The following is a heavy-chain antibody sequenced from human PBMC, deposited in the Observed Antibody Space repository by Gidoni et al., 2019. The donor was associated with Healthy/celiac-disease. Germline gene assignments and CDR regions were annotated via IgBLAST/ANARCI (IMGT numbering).Heavy chain of an antibody. CDR1: GGTFSSSA. Sequence: QVQLVQSGAEVKKPGSSVKVSCKASGGTFSSSAISWVRQAPGQGLEWMGGIIPIFGTANYAQKFQGRVTITADKSTSTAYMELSSLRSEDTAVYYCARAVTGNEIKYYGMDVWGQGTTVTVSS. CDR3: ARAVTGNEIKYYGMDV. CDR2: IIPIFGTA. V-gene: IGHV1-69*06. J-gene: IGHJ6*02. D-gene: IGHD1-20*01.